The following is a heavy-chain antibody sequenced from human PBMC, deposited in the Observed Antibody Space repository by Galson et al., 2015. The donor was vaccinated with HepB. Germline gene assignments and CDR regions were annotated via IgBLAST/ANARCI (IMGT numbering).Heavy chain of an antibody. D-gene: IGHD6-13*01. J-gene: IGHJ4*02. CDR1: GFTFNDYN. V-gene: IGHV3-21*04. CDR3: ARFAGGGYSTSWYRSGFDY. Sequence: SLRLSCAASGFTFNDYNMIWVRQAPGKGLEWVSSINSDSTYIYYADSVRGRFTISRDNAKNSLYLQMNSLRAEDTAVYFCARFAGGGYSTSWYRSGFDYWGQGTLVIVSS. CDR2: INSDSTYI.